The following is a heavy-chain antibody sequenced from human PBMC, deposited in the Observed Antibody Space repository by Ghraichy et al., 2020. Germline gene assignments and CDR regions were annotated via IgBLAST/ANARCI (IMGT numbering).Heavy chain of an antibody. J-gene: IGHJ4*02. V-gene: IGHV3-74*01. CDR1: GFTFSSSL. D-gene: IGHD6-19*01. CDR2: VDTGGSTT. Sequence: GGSLRLSCAASGFTFSSSLMHWVRQAPGKGLVWVSRVDTGGSTTNYADSVEGRFTISRDNAKNTLYLQMNNLRAEDTAVYYCVRDLAGRWGYWGQGTLVTVSS. CDR3: VRDLAGRWGY.